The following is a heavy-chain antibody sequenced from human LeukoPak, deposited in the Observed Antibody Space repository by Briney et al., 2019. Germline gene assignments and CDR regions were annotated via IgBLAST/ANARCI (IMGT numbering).Heavy chain of an antibody. D-gene: IGHD3-10*01. CDR3: ARGGSRRGFDY. CDR1: GFTFRNYL. CDR2: ISSTGGTI. V-gene: IGHV3-23*01. J-gene: IGHJ4*02. Sequence: GGSLRLSCAASGFTFRNYLMNWVRQAPGKGLEWVSFISSTGGTIYYADSVRGRFTISRDNSKNTVYLQMDSLRAEDTAVYYCARGGSRRGFDYWGQGTLVTVSS.